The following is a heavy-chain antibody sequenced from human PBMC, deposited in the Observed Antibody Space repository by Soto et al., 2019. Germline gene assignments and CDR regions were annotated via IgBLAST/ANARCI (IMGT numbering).Heavy chain of an antibody. CDR2: ISYDGSNK. D-gene: IGHD2-2*01. Sequence: PGGSLRLSCAASGFTFSSYAMHWVRQAPGKGLEWVAVISYDGSNKYYADSVKDRFTISRDNSKNTLYLQMNSRRANDTAVYYCARDGRECSSTSCQYNWFDPWGQGTLVTVSS. V-gene: IGHV3-30-3*01. CDR1: GFTFSSYA. J-gene: IGHJ5*02. CDR3: ARDGRECSSTSCQYNWFDP.